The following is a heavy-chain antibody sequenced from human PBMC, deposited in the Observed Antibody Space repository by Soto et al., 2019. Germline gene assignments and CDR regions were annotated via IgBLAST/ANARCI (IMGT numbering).Heavy chain of an antibody. J-gene: IGHJ4*02. CDR2: IYSGGRT. V-gene: IGHV3-66*01. CDR3: ARDTYDDY. Sequence: EVQLVESGGGLVQPGGYLRLSCEASGVTVSNNYMSWVRQAPGKGLEWVSVIYSGGRTYYADSVKGRFIISRDSSKNTLYLQMNSLRAEDTAVYYCARDTYDDYRGQGTLVTVSS. D-gene: IGHD3-3*01. CDR1: GVTVSNNY.